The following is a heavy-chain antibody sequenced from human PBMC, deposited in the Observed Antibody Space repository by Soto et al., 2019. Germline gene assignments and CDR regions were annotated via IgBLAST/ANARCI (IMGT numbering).Heavy chain of an antibody. CDR2: IWSDGSNK. CDR3: ARRGSGTYDMDV. CDR1: GFTFNNYG. V-gene: IGHV3-33*01. D-gene: IGHD3-10*01. Sequence: QVQLVESGGGVVQPGRSLRLSCTASGFTFNNYGMHWVRQAPGNGLEWVAIIWSDGSNKYYADSVKGRFTISRDNSKNTLYLQMNSLGAEDTAVYYCARRGSGTYDMDVWGQGTTVTVSS. J-gene: IGHJ6*02.